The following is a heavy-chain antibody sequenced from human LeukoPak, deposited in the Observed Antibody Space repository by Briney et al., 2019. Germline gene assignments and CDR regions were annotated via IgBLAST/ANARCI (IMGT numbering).Heavy chain of an antibody. Sequence: GSSVKVSCKAFGGSFSSEAISWVRQAPGQGLEWMGGLIPIFGTANYAQKFQGRVTITTDESTTTAYMEVSSLRSEDTAVYYCGRKAGDCGGGSCYSIDYWGQGTLVTVSS. CDR3: GRKAGDCGGGSCYSIDY. V-gene: IGHV1-69*05. CDR2: LIPIFGTA. CDR1: GGSFSSEA. J-gene: IGHJ4*02. D-gene: IGHD2-15*01.